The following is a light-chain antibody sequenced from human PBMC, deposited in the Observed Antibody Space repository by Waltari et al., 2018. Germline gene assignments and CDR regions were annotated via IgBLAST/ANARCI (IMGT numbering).Light chain of an antibody. V-gene: IGKV3-20*01. Sequence: EIVLTQSPGTLSLSPGERATLSCRASQSVASNFLAWYQQKPGQAPRLLIYGASSRVTGIPDRFSGSGSGTDFTLTISRLEPVDFAVYYCQQYDFSVPLTFGGGTKVEIK. CDR3: QQYDFSVPLT. CDR2: GAS. CDR1: QSVASNF. J-gene: IGKJ4*01.